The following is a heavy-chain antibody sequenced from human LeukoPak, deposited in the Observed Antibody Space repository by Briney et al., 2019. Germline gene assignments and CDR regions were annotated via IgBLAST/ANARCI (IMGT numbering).Heavy chain of an antibody. Sequence: GGSLRLSCAASGFSFRSCWMHWVRQAPGKELMWVSRINGDGSTTNYADSVRGRFTISRDNAKNTLYLQMNSLRADDSAVYFCASLVGGYYPPVEAFDVWGQGTTVTVSS. CDR3: ASLVGGYYPPVEAFDV. J-gene: IGHJ3*01. CDR2: INGDGSTT. CDR1: GFSFRSCW. D-gene: IGHD3-3*01. V-gene: IGHV3-74*01.